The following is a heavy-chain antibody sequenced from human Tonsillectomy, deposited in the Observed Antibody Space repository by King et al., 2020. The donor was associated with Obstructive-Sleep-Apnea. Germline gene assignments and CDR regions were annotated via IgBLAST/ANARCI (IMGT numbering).Heavy chain of an antibody. J-gene: IGHJ4*02. V-gene: IGHV3-11*06. CDR1: GFTFSDYY. Sequence: VQLVESGGGLVKPGGSLRLSCAASGFTFSDYYMTWIRQAPGKGLQWISHISKRSSYIKYADSVKGRFTISRENAKNSVHLQMNSLRAEDTAVYYCARGGDYNAYIDHWGQGTLVTVSS. CDR3: ARGGDYNAYIDH. CDR2: ISKRSSYI. D-gene: IGHD2-21*02.